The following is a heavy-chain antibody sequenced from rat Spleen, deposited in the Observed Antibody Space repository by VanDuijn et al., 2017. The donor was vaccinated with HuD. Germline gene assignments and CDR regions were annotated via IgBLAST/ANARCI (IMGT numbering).Heavy chain of an antibody. CDR3: ARRHYGYTDYFDY. CDR2: ISTGGDNT. V-gene: IGHV5-25*01. CDR1: GFTFSYYY. J-gene: IGHJ2*01. D-gene: IGHD1-11*01. Sequence: EVQLVESGGGLVQPGRSLKLSCAASGFTFSYYYMAWVRQAPTKGLEWVAYISTGGDNTYYRDSVKGRFTISRDIAKSTLYLQMDSLGSEDTATYYCARRHYGYTDYFDYWGQGVMVTVSS.